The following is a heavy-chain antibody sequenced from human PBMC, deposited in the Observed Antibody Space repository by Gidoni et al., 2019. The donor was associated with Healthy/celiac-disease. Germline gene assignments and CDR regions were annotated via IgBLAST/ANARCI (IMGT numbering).Heavy chain of an antibody. D-gene: IGHD6-19*01. V-gene: IGHV1-2*04. CDR2: INPNSSGT. J-gene: IGHJ3*02. Sequence: QVQLVQSGAEVKKPGASVTVSCKASGYTFTGYYMHWGRQAHGQGLEWMGWINPNSSGTNYAQKFQGWVTMTRDTPISTAYMELSRLRSDDTAVYYCARRAKSSGWVYAFDIWGQGTMVTVSS. CDR3: ARRAKSSGWVYAFDI. CDR1: GYTFTGYY.